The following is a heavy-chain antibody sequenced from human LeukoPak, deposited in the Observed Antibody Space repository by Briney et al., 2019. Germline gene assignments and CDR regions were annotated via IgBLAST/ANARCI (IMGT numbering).Heavy chain of an antibody. V-gene: IGHV3-11*06. CDR3: ARDYYDNVMDV. CDR1: GGSFSDYY. Sequence: LSLTCAVYGGSFSDYYWSWFRQSPGKGLEWVSSISSSSSYIYYADSVKGRFTISRDNAKNSLYLQMNSLRAEDTAVYYCARDYYDNVMDVWGQGTTVTVSS. CDR2: ISSSSSYI. J-gene: IGHJ6*02. D-gene: IGHD3-22*01.